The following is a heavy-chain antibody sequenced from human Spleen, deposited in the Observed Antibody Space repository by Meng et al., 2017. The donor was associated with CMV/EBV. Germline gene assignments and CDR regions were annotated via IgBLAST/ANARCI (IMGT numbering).Heavy chain of an antibody. V-gene: IGHV3-48*03. CDR1: GFTFSSYE. Sequence: GGSLRLSCAASGFTFSSYEMNWVRQAPGKGLEWVSYISSSGSTIYYADSVKGRFTISRDRSKNTLYLQMNSLRPEDTAVYYCAKDRSASNYYGLDVWGQGTTVTVSS. J-gene: IGHJ6*02. CDR2: ISSSGSTI. D-gene: IGHD2-15*01. CDR3: AKDRSASNYYGLDV.